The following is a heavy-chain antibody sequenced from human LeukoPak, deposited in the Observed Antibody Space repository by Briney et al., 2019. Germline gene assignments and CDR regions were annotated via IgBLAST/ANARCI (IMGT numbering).Heavy chain of an antibody. CDR1: GFTFSSYS. Sequence: PGGSLRLSCAASGFTFSSYSMNWVRQAPGKGLEWVSSISSSSSYIYYADSVKGRFTISRDNAKNSLYLQMNSLRAEDTAVYYCARDDPDGIVGATNLDGDAFDIWGQGTMVTVSS. CDR2: ISSSSSYI. V-gene: IGHV3-21*01. CDR3: ARDDPDGIVGATNLDGDAFDI. D-gene: IGHD1-26*01. J-gene: IGHJ3*02.